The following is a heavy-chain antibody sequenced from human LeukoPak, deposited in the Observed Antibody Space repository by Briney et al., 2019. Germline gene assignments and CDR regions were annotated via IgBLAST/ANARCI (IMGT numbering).Heavy chain of an antibody. CDR1: GFTFSSYG. Sequence: TGGSLRLSCAASGFTFSSYGMHWVRQAPGKGLEWVAVISHDGSNKYYADSVKGRFTISRDNSKNTVYLQMNSLRAEDTAVYYCATDRMGAYSFDYWGQGTLVTVSS. CDR2: ISHDGSNK. J-gene: IGHJ4*02. V-gene: IGHV3-30*03. CDR3: ATDRMGAYSFDY. D-gene: IGHD2-15*01.